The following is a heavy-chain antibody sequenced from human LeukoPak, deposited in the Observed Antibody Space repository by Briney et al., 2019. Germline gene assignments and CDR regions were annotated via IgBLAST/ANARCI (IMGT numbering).Heavy chain of an antibody. Sequence: GASVKVSCKPSGYTFTSYDIDCVRQATGQGLEWMGWMNPNSGNTGYAQKFQGRVTMTRNTSISTAYMELSSLRSEYTAVYYCARGHYRSSRGIAAADYWGQGTLVTVSS. CDR3: ARGHYRSSRGIAAADY. D-gene: IGHD6-13*01. CDR1: GYTFTSYD. J-gene: IGHJ4*02. CDR2: MNPNSGNT. V-gene: IGHV1-8*01.